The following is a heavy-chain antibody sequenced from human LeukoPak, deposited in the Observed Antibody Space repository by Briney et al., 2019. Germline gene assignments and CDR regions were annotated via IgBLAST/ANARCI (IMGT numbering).Heavy chain of an antibody. CDR3: ARDPSCSGGSCYHHDAFDI. D-gene: IGHD2-15*01. CDR2: IRYDGSRK. CDR1: GFIFSSYG. V-gene: IGHV3-30*02. Sequence: GGSLRLSCAASGFIFSSYGMHWVRQAPDKGLEWVAFIRYDGSRKYYADSVKGRFTISRDNAKNSLYLQMNSLRAEDTAVYYCARDPSCSGGSCYHHDAFDIWGQGTMVTVSS. J-gene: IGHJ3*02.